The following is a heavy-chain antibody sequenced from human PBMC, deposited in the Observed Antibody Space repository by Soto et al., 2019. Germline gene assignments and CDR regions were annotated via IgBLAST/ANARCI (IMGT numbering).Heavy chain of an antibody. V-gene: IGHV1-69*06. D-gene: IGHD4-17*01. CDR1: GGTFSSYA. J-gene: IGHJ5*02. CDR3: AERSPAYGECRS. CDR2: IIPIFGTA. Sequence: QVQLVQSGAEVKKPGSSVKVSCKASGGTFSSYAISWVRQAPGQGLEWMGGIIPIFGTANYAQKFQGRVMITADKSTSTAYMELSNLRSEVTAVYYCAERSPAYGECRSWGQGTLVTVSS.